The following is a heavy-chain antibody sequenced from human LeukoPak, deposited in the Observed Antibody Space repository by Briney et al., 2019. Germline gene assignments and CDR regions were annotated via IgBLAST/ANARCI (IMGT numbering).Heavy chain of an antibody. CDR1: GFTFSRYP. V-gene: IGHV3-30-3*01. CDR3: ARGNGDLYSGFDL. CDR2: ISYDGTDK. D-gene: IGHD4-17*01. J-gene: IGHJ4*02. Sequence: GGSLRLSCAASGFTFSRYPTHWVRQAPGRGLEWVALISYDGTDKYSADSVKGRFTISRDNSKNTLYLQMNSLRVVDTALYYCARGNGDLYSGFDLWGQGTLATVSS.